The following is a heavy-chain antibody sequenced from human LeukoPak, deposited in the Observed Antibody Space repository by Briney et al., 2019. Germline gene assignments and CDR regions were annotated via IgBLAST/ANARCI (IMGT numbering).Heavy chain of an antibody. J-gene: IGHJ4*02. CDR3: ARMATTVVTPDYFDY. D-gene: IGHD4-23*01. CDR1: GGTFNSYA. Sequence: GASVKVSCKASGGTFNSYAISWVRQAPGQGLEWMGGIIPVFGTAIYAQKFQGRVTITADESTSTAYMELSSLRSEDTAVYYCARMATTVVTPDYFDYWGQGTLVTVSS. V-gene: IGHV1-69*13. CDR2: IIPVFGTA.